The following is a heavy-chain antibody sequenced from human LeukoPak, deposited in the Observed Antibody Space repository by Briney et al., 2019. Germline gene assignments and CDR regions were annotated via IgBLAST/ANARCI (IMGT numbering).Heavy chain of an antibody. CDR1: GGSISSYY. J-gene: IGHJ3*01. Sequence: SETLSLTCTVSGGSISSYYWSWIRQPPGKGLEWIGYIYYSGSTNYNPSLKSRVTISVDTSKNQISLKLNSVTAADTAVYYCARAMYDSSDFYQDYAFDFWGQGTMVTVSS. D-gene: IGHD3-22*01. CDR2: IYYSGST. CDR3: ARAMYDSSDFYQDYAFDF. V-gene: IGHV4-59*08.